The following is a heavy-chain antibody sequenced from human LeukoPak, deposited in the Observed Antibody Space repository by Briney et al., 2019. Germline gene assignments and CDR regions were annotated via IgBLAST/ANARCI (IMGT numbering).Heavy chain of an antibody. CDR1: GFTLSSYG. V-gene: IGHV3-30*02. J-gene: IGHJ6*03. CDR3: AKDSFSYYYYYMDV. CDR2: IRYDGSNK. Sequence: PGGSLRLSCAASGFTLSSYGTHWVRQAPGKGLEWVAFIRYDGSNKYYADSVKGRFTISRDNSKNTLYLQMNSLRAEDTAVYYCAKDSFSYYYYYMDVWGKGTTVTVSS.